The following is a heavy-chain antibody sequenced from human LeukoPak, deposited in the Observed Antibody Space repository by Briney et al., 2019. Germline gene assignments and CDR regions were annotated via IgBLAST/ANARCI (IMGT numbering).Heavy chain of an antibody. J-gene: IGHJ3*02. CDR2: ISAYNGNT. CDR3: ARAPPTVPAAIYAFDI. CDR1: GYTFTSYG. Sequence: GASVKVSCKASGYTFTSYGISWVRQAPGQGLEWMGWISAYNGNTNYAQKLQGRVTMTTDTSTSTAYMELRSLRSDDTAVYYCARAPPTVPAAIYAFDIWGQGTMVTVSS. D-gene: IGHD2-2*02. V-gene: IGHV1-18*01.